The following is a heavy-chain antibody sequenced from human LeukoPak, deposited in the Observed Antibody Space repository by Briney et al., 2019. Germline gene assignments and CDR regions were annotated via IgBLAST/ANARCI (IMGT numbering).Heavy chain of an antibody. Sequence: WETLSLTCTVSGCSISSSRNYWGWIRQPPGKGLEWIGSIYYSGSTYYTPSLKSRVTISVDTSKNQFLLKLSSVTAADTALYYVARDPGGSYPGWYFDHWGQGTLVTVSS. D-gene: IGHD1-26*01. CDR1: GCSISSSRNY. J-gene: IGHJ2*01. CDR2: IYYSGST. V-gene: IGHV4-39*06. CDR3: ARDPGGSYPGWYFDH.